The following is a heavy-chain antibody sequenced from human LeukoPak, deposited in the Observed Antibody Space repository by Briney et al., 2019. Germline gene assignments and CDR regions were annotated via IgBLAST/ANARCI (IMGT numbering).Heavy chain of an antibody. D-gene: IGHD2-15*01. CDR2: ISSSSSSI. CDR1: GFTFNIYS. V-gene: IGHV3-21*01. J-gene: IGHJ4*02. Sequence: GGSLRLSCTASGFTFNIYSMSWVRQAPGKGLEWVSSISSSSSSIYYADSQKGQFTISRDNAKNSLYLQMNNLRAEDTAVYYCARGPSCSSVSCYTTGLFDYWGRGTLVTVSS. CDR3: ARGPSCSSVSCYTTGLFDY.